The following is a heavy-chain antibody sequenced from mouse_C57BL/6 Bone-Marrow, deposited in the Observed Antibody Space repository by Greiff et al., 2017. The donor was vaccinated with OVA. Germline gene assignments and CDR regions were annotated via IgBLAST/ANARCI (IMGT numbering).Heavy chain of an antibody. CDR1: GFTFSSYA. D-gene: IGHD4-1*01. Sequence: DVHLVESGGGLVKPGGSLKLSCAASGFTFSSYAMSWVRQTPEKRLEWVATISDGGSYTYYPDNVKGRFTISRDNAKNNLYLQMSHLKSEDTAMYYCARENWDPFDYWGQGTTLTVSS. CDR2: ISDGGSYT. J-gene: IGHJ2*01. V-gene: IGHV5-4*01. CDR3: ARENWDPFDY.